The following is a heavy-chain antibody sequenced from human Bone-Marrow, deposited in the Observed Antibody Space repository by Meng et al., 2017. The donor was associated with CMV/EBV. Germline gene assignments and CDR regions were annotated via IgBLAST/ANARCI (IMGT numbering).Heavy chain of an antibody. CDR1: GYSFTSYD. CDR2: IIPIFGTA. V-gene: IGHV1-69*05. D-gene: IGHD6-6*01. CDR3: ARTARPSAWFDP. Sequence: SVKVSCKASGYSFTSYDINWVRQAPGQGLEWMGGIIPIFGTANYAQKFQGRVTITTDESTSTAYMELSSLRSEDTAVYYCARTARPSAWFDPWGQGTLVTVSS. J-gene: IGHJ5*02.